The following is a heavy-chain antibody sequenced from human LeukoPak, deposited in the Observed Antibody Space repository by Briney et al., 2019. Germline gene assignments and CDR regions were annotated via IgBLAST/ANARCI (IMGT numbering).Heavy chain of an antibody. D-gene: IGHD6-6*01. CDR1: GFPFSSYG. Sequence: PGGSLRLSCVASGFPFSSYGMHWVRQAPGKGLEWVAVIWSVGGAEYYADSVKGRFTISRDNSKNTLYLQMSSLRAEDTAVYYCISIGYWGQGTLVTVSS. V-gene: IGHV3-30*02. CDR3: ISIGY. J-gene: IGHJ4*02. CDR2: IWSVGGAE.